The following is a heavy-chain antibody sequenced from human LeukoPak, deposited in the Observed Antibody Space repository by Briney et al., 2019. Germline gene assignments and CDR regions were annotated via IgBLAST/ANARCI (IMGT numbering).Heavy chain of an antibody. J-gene: IGHJ4*02. Sequence: VASVTVSCKASGYTFTTYGITWVRQAPGQGLEWMGWVSTYGGNTKYAQNLQGRVTMTTDTSTSTAYMELRSLRSDDTAVYYCARSGWSDKYYFDFWGQGTLVTVSS. CDR3: ARSGWSDKYYFDF. CDR1: GYTFTTYG. D-gene: IGHD1-1*01. V-gene: IGHV1-18*01. CDR2: VSTYGGNT.